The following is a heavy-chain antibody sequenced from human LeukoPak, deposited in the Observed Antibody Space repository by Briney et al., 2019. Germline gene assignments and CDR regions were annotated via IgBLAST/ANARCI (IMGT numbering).Heavy chain of an antibody. V-gene: IGHV3-23*01. CDR3: AKDPKDYYYMDV. CDR1: GFTFSSYA. CDR2: ISGSGGST. J-gene: IGHJ6*03. Sequence: GGSLRLSCAASGFTFSSYAMSWVRQAPGKGLEWVSAISGSGGSTYYAESVKGRFTISRDNSKNTLYLQMNSLRAEDTAVYYCAKDPKDYYYMDVWGKGTTVTVSS.